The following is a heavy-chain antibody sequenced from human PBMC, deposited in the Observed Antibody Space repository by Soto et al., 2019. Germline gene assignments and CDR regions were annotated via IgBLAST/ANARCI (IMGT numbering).Heavy chain of an antibody. D-gene: IGHD3-10*01. V-gene: IGHV5-51*01. CDR1: GYSFTSYW. J-gene: IGHJ4*02. CDR3: ARHVGFGKSGRYYFDY. CDR2: IYPGDSDT. Sequence: GESLKISCKGSGYSFTSYWIGWVRQMPGKGLEWMGIIYPGDSDTRYSPSFQGQVTISADKSISTAYLQWSSLKASDTAMYYCARHVGFGKSGRYYFDYWGQGTLVTVSS.